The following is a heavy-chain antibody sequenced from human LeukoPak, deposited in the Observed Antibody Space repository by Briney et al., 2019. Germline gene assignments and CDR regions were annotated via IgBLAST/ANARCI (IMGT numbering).Heavy chain of an antibody. CDR3: AREDHTTMFDY. J-gene: IGHJ4*02. Sequence: GGSLRLSCAASGFTFSSYGMHWVRQAPGKGLEWVAVISYDGSNKYYADSVKGRFTISRDNSKNTLYLQMNSLRAEDTAVYYCAREDHTTMFDYWGQGTLVTVSS. V-gene: IGHV3-30*03. D-gene: IGHD4/OR15-4a*01. CDR1: GFTFSSYG. CDR2: ISYDGSNK.